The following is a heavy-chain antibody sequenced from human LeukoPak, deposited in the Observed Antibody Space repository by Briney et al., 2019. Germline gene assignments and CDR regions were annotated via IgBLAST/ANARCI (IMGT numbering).Heavy chain of an antibody. CDR1: GYSFTNYW. J-gene: IGHJ5*02. CDR2: IYPGDSRI. V-gene: IGHV5-51*01. CDR3: ACRDLTSTWSFP. Sequence: GESLKISCQGFGYSFTNYWIGWVRQMPGKGMEWMGDIYPGDSRIRYNPSFQGQVTISVDRSISTAYLQWVSLKASDSAMYYCACRDLTSTWSFPWGQGTLVTVSS. D-gene: IGHD6-13*01.